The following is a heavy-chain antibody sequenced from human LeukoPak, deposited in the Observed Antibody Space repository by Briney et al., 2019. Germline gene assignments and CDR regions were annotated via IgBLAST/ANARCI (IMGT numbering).Heavy chain of an antibody. J-gene: IGHJ4*02. CDR1: GGTFSSYA. Sequence: ASVKVSCKASGGTFSSYAISWVRQAPGQGLEWMGRIIPILGIANYAQKFQGRVTITADKSTSTAYMELSSLRSEDTAVYYCARDMAVAGTEVGYWGQGTLVTVSS. CDR3: ARDMAVAGTEVGY. D-gene: IGHD6-19*01. CDR2: IIPILGIA. V-gene: IGHV1-69*04.